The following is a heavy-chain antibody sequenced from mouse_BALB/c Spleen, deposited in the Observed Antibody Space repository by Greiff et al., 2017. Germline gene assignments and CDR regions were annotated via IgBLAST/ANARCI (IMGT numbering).Heavy chain of an antibody. J-gene: IGHJ3*01. CDR1: GYSITSGYY. Sequence: EVKLEESGPGLVKPSQSLSLTCSVTGYSITSGYYWNWIRQFPGNKLEWMGYISYDGSNNYNPSLKNRISITRDTSKNQFFLKLNSVTTEDTATYYCARVLGYGPFAYWGQGTLVTVSA. D-gene: IGHD2-2*01. CDR3: ARVLGYGPFAY. V-gene: IGHV3-6*02. CDR2: ISYDGSN.